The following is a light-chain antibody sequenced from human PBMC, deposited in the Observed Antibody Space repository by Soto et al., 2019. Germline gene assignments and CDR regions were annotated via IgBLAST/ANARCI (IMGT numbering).Light chain of an antibody. V-gene: IGKV1-27*01. Sequence: DIQMTQSPSSLSASIGDRVTITCRASQGISSYLAWYQQRPGEVPKLLIYAASTLQSGVPSRFSGSGSGTDFTLTISSLQPEDVATHYCQKYNNAVFTFGPGTKVDIK. J-gene: IGKJ3*01. CDR1: QGISSY. CDR3: QKYNNAVFT. CDR2: AAS.